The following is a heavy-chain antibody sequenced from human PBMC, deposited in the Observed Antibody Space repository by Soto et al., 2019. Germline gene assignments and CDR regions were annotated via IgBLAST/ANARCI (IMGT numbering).Heavy chain of an antibody. CDR1: GGSISGYY. CDR2: IYSSGTT. J-gene: IGHJ5*02. Sequence: SATLAITCTVSGGSISGYYWTWIRQPAGKGLEWIGRIYSSGTTKYNPSLKSRVTMSLDTSKNQFSLRLSSVTATDTAVYYCARGQRFSDWFDPWGPGTLVTVSS. CDR3: ARGQRFSDWFDP. D-gene: IGHD3-3*01. V-gene: IGHV4-4*07.